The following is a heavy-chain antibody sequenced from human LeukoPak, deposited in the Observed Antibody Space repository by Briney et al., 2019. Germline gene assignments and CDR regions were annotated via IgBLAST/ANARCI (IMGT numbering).Heavy chain of an antibody. V-gene: IGHV1-2*02. D-gene: IGHD5-24*01. CDR1: GYTFTGYY. CDR2: INPNSGGT. CDR3: ARGDVYNDY. J-gene: IGHJ4*02. Sequence: VASVKVSCKASGYTFTGYYMHWVRQAPGQGLEWMGWINPNSGGTNYAQKFQGRVTMTRDTSITTAYMELSRLRSDDTAFYYCARGDVYNDYWGQGTLVTVSS.